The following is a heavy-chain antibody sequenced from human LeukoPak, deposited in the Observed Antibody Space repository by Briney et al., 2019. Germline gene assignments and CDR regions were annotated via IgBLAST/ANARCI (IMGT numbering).Heavy chain of an antibody. D-gene: IGHD6-19*01. Sequence: GGSLRLSCAASGFSISTYSMSWLRQAPGKGLEWVSTMSSGGGLYYADSVKGRFTMSRDNAKNSVYLEMNSLRAEDTAAFYCARDSSAWSRDYWGQGTLVTVS. CDR1: GFSISTYS. J-gene: IGHJ4*02. CDR3: ARDSSAWSRDY. CDR2: MSSGGGL. V-gene: IGHV3-21*06.